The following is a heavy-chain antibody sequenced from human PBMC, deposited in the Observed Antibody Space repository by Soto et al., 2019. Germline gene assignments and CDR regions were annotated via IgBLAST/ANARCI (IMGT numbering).Heavy chain of an antibody. CDR3: ARSENIVVVPAALNALDI. D-gene: IGHD2-2*01. Sequence: PSETQSLTCTVSGGSISSGGYYWSWIRQHPGKGLEWIGYIYYSGSTYYNPSLKSRVTISVDTSKNQLSLKLSSVTAADTAVYYCARSENIVVVPAALNALDIWGHGTMVTVS. CDR2: IYYSGST. V-gene: IGHV4-31*03. J-gene: IGHJ3*02. CDR1: GGSISSGGYY.